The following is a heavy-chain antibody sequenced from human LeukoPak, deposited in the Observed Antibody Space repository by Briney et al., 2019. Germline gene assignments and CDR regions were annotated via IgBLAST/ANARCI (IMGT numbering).Heavy chain of an antibody. V-gene: IGHV4-4*07. Sequence: SETLSLSCTVSGASIRNYFSSWIRQPAGRGLEWIGRIDTAGSSNSNPYLTSRITMSVATTKNQLSLIRSSVTSAPTAVYNCAGEPGDYWGQGALATVSS. CDR3: AGEPGDY. CDR1: GASIRNYF. CDR2: IDTAGSS. J-gene: IGHJ4*02.